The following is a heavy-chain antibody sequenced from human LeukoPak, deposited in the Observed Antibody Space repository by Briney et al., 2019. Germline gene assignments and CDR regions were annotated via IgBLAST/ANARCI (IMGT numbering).Heavy chain of an antibody. CDR1: GGSISSYY. Sequence: SETLSLTSTVSGGSISSYYWSWIRQPPGKGLEWIGHIYTSGSTNYNPSLKSRVTISVDTSKNQFSLKLSSVTAADTAVYYCARLKQGYDFWSGYPYYYYYYMDIWGKGTTVTVSS. D-gene: IGHD3-3*01. CDR2: IYTSGST. V-gene: IGHV4-4*09. J-gene: IGHJ6*03. CDR3: ARLKQGYDFWSGYPYYYYYYMDI.